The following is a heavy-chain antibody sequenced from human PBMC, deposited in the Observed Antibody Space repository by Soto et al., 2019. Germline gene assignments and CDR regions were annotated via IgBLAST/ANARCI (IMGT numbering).Heavy chain of an antibody. CDR1: GYTFTSYG. J-gene: IGHJ6*02. D-gene: IGHD3-10*01. V-gene: IGHV1-18*01. CDR2: NSAYNGNT. Sequence: QVQLVQSGAEVKKPGASVKVSCKASGYTFTSYGISWVRQAPGQGLEWMGWNSAYNGNTNYAQKLQGRVTMTTDTSTSTAYMELRSLRSDDTAVYYCAREGYYGSGSYLGYYYYYGMDVWGQGTTVTVSS. CDR3: AREGYYGSGSYLGYYYYYGMDV.